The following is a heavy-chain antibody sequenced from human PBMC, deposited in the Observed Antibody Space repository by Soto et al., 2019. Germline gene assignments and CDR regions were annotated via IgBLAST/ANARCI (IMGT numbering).Heavy chain of an antibody. CDR2: ISNSFSDGNS. CDR3: AKVFSPEGGNYFEH. CDR1: GFTFRNFA. Sequence: GGSLRLSCTASGFTFRNFAMNWVRQAPGKGLEWVSAISNSFSDGNSHYADSVKGRFTISRDNDKNTVFLEMNSLRDDDTAVYYCAKVFSPEGGNYFEHRGQGTLVTVSS. J-gene: IGHJ4*02. V-gene: IGHV3-23*01.